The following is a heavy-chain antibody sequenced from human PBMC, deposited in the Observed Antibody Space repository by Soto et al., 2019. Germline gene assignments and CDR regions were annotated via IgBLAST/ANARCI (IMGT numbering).Heavy chain of an antibody. CDR2: ISAYNGNT. D-gene: IGHD4-17*01. CDR3: ARPSTDYGDCGWSFPY. CDR1: GYPFSGYA. J-gene: IGHJ4*02. Sequence: QVQLVQSGSEVKKPGASVKVSCKASGYPFSGYAIGWVRQAPGQGLEWMGWISAYNGNTNFAQKFQGRVTLTTDTSTSTAYMELRSLRSDDTAVYYCARPSTDYGDCGWSFPYCVQGTLVTVSS. V-gene: IGHV1-18*01.